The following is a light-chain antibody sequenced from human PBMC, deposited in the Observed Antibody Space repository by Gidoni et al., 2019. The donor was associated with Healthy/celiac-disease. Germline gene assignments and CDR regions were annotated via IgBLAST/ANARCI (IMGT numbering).Light chain of an antibody. V-gene: IGLV1-47*01. CDR3: AAWDDSLSGPV. Sequence: QSVLTPPPSASGTPGQRVTISCSGSSSNIGSNYVYWYQQHPGTAPKLLIYRNNQRPSGVPDRFSGSKSGTSASLAISGLRSEDEADYYCAAWDDSLSGPVFGGGTKLTVL. CDR1: SSNIGSNY. CDR2: RNN. J-gene: IGLJ2*01.